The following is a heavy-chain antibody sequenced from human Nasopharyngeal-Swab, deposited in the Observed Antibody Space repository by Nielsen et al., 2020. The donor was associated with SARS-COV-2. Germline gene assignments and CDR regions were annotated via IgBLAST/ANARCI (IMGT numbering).Heavy chain of an antibody. CDR2: INHSGST. V-gene: IGHV4-34*01. Sequence: GSLRLSCVVYGGSSTSYYWGWIRQPPGKGLEWIAEINHSGSTHYNPSLKSRVTISLDTSKNQFSLKLSSLTAADTAVYYCARGLSGVVPAPILGLGPFYSYYYMDVWGKGTTVTVSS. D-gene: IGHD2-2*01. CDR3: ARGLSGVVPAPILGLGPFYSYYYMDV. J-gene: IGHJ6*03. CDR1: GGSSTSYY.